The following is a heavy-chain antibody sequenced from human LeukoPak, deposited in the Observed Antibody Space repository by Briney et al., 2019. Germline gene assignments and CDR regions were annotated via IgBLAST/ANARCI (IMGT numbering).Heavy chain of an antibody. J-gene: IGHJ5*02. Sequence: PGGSLRLSCAASGFTFSSHWMHWVRQAPGKGLVWVSRINSDGSSISYADSVKGRFTISRDNAKSTLYLQMNSLRAEDTAVYYCARGWAYSSSWYAYNWFDPWGQGTLVTVSS. V-gene: IGHV3-74*01. CDR2: INSDGSSI. CDR3: ARGWAYSSSWYAYNWFDP. CDR1: GFTFSSHW. D-gene: IGHD6-13*01.